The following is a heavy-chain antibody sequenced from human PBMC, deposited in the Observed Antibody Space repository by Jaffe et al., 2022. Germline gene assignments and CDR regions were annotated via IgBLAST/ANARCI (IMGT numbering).Heavy chain of an antibody. CDR2: INHSGST. CDR1: GGSFSGYY. V-gene: IGHV4-34*01. D-gene: IGHD3-16*02. J-gene: IGHJ4*02. CDR3: ARGYDYIWGSYRFGPGLTKFDY. Sequence: QVQLQQWGAGLLKPSETLSLTCAVYGGSFSGYYWSWIRQPPGKGLEWIGEINHSGSTNYNPSLKSRVTISVDTSKNQFSLKLSSVTAADTAVYYCARGYDYIWGSYRFGPGLTKFDYWGQGTLVTVSS.